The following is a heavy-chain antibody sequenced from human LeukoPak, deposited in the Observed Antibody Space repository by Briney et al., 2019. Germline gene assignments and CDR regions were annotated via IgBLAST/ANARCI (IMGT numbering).Heavy chain of an antibody. CDR3: ARGSASVLLWFGELLSNEYYFDY. D-gene: IGHD3-10*01. CDR2: IWYDGSNK. CDR1: GFTFSSYG. V-gene: IGHV3-33*01. J-gene: IGHJ4*02. Sequence: PGGSLRLSCAASGFTFSSYGMHWVRQAPGKGLEWVAVIWYDGSNKYYADSVKGRFTISRDNSKDTLYLQMNSLRAEDTAVYYCARGSASVLLWFGELLSNEYYFDYWGQGTLVTVSS.